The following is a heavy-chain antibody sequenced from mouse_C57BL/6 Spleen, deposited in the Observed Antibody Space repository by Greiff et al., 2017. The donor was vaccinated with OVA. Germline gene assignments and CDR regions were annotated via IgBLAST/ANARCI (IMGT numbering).Heavy chain of an antibody. J-gene: IGHJ1*03. CDR3: ARLYSNYGYFDV. CDR2: IYPRSGNT. Sequence: QVHVKQSGAELARPGASVKLSCKASGYTFTSYGISWVKQRTGQGLEWIGEIYPRSGNTYYNEKFKGKATLTADKSSSTAYMELRSLTSEDSAVYFCARLYSNYGYFDVWGTGTTVTVSS. D-gene: IGHD2-5*01. V-gene: IGHV1-81*01. CDR1: GYTFTSYG.